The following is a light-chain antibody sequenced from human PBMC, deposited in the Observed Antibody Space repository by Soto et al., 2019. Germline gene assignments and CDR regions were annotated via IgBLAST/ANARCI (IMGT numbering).Light chain of an antibody. CDR1: SSDVGGYNY. Sequence: QSVLTQPPSASGSPGQSVTISCTGTSSDVGGYNYVSWYQQHPGKAPKHMIYEVSKRPSGVPDRFSGSKSDNTASLTVSGLQTEDEADYYCSSYAGSNNLGVFGGGTKLTVL. CDR3: SSYAGSNNLGV. V-gene: IGLV2-8*01. J-gene: IGLJ3*02. CDR2: EVS.